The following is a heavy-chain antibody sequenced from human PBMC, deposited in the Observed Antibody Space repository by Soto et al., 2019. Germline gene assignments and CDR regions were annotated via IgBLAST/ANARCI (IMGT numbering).Heavy chain of an antibody. J-gene: IGHJ6*03. V-gene: IGHV1-3*01. CDR3: ARGTVGLSDYYYYYMDV. Sequence: ASVKVSCKASGYTFTSYAMHWVRQAPGQRLEWMGWINAGNGNTKYSQKFQGRVTITRDTSASTAYMELRSLRSEDTAGYYCARGTVGLSDYYYYYMDVWGKGTTVTVSS. CDR2: INAGNGNT. D-gene: IGHD3-10*01. CDR1: GYTFTSYA.